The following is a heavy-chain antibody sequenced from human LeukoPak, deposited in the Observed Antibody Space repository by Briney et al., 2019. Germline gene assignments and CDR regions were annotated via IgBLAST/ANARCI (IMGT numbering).Heavy chain of an antibody. CDR1: GYTFTGYY. CDR3: ARTPPVVLDYGDYVPIPDYYMDV. D-gene: IGHD4-17*01. V-gene: IGHV1-2*06. Sequence: GASVKVSCKASGYTFTGYYMHWVRQAPGQGLEWMGRINPNSGGTNYAQKFQGRVTMTRDTSISTAYMELSRLRSDDTAVYYCARTPPVVLDYGDYVPIPDYYMDVWGKGTTVTVSS. J-gene: IGHJ6*03. CDR2: INPNSGGT.